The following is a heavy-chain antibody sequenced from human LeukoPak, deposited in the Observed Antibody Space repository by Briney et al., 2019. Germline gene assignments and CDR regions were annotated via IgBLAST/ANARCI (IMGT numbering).Heavy chain of an antibody. CDR1: GGSISSYY. D-gene: IGHD1-26*01. V-gene: IGHV4-59*12. J-gene: IGHJ4*02. Sequence: PSETLSLTCTVSGGSISSYYWSWIRQPPGKGLEWIGYIYYSGSTNYNPSLKSRVTISVDTSKNQFSLKLSSVTAADTAVYYCATIQVGSFDYWGQGTLVTVSS. CDR3: ATIQVGSFDY. CDR2: IYYSGST.